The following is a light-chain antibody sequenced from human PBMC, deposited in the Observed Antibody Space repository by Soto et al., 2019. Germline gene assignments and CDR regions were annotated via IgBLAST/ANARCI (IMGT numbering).Light chain of an antibody. J-gene: IGKJ1*01. CDR2: GAS. V-gene: IGKV3-20*01. CDR1: QSVCSNC. CDR3: QHYGTTPWT. Sequence: ETVLTQSPGTLSLSPGEGATLSCRASQSVCSNCLAWYQQKPGQAPRLLIFGASSRATGIPDRFSGSGSGTDFTLTISRLEPEDFAVYYCQHYGTTPWTFGQGIKVEIK.